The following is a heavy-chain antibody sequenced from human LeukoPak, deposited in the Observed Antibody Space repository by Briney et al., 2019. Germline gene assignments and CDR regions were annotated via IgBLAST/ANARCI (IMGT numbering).Heavy chain of an antibody. Sequence: GGSLRLSCAASGFTFSDYTMTWVRQAPGKGLEWVASISSDSSYIDYADSVKGRFTISRDNAKNSLYLQMNSLRAEDTAVYYCARADGSWYYYYYMDVWGKGTTVTVSS. CDR1: GFTFSDYT. CDR3: ARADGSWYYYYYMDV. V-gene: IGHV3-21*01. J-gene: IGHJ6*03. D-gene: IGHD3-10*01. CDR2: ISSDSSYI.